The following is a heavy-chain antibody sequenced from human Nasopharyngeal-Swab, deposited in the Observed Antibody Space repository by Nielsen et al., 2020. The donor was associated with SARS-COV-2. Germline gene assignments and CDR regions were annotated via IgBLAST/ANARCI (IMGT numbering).Heavy chain of an antibody. Sequence: GESLKISCAASGFSFSTYWMDWVRQAPGKGPEWVSRIDNDGRRTFYADLVKGRFTISRDNTKSTLYLQMNSLSAEDTALYYCVKYGSGWGQGTLVTVSS. J-gene: IGHJ4*02. CDR3: VKYGSG. CDR1: GFSFSTYW. D-gene: IGHD6-19*01. V-gene: IGHV3-74*01. CDR2: IDNDGRRT.